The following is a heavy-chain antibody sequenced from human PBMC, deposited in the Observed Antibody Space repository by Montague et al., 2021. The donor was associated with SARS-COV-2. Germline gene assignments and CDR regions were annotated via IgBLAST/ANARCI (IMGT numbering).Heavy chain of an antibody. Sequence: SETLSLTCTVSGGSITSYYFPEPVTLSWKSGADLKSTRLNSSPKLNSSHESRLNISLDTSKNQFSLKLNSVTAADTAVYYCARGSYGPDAFDIWVQWTMV. CDR1: GGSITSYY. J-gene: IGHJ3*02. D-gene: IGHD5-18*01. V-gene: IGHV4-59*01. CDR3: ARGSYGPDAFDI. CDR2: TRLNSSP.